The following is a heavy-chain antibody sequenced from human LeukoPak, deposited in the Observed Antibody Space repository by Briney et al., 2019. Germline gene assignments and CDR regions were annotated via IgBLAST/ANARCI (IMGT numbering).Heavy chain of an antibody. CDR3: AKDPYYDSSGVLGY. D-gene: IGHD3-22*01. CDR2: IVGSGGST. CDR1: GFTFSSYA. V-gene: IGHV3-23*01. J-gene: IGHJ4*02. Sequence: GGSLTLSCAASGFTFSSYAMSWVRQAPGKGLEWVSAIVGSGGSTYYADSVKGRFTISRDNSKNTLYLQMNSLRAEDTAVYYCAKDPYYDSSGVLGYWGQRTLVTVSS.